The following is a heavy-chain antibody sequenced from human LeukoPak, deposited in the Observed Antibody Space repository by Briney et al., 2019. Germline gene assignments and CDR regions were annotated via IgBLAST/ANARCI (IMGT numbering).Heavy chain of an antibody. V-gene: IGHV3-43*02. D-gene: IGHD3-16*01. CDR2: ISGDGGST. Sequence: GGSLRLSCAASRFTFDDYAMHWVRQAPGKGLEWVSLISGDGGSTYYADSVKGRFTISRDNSKNSLYLQMNSLRTEDTALYYCAGGYYYYYGMDVWGQGTTVTVSS. CDR3: AGGYYYYYGMDV. CDR1: RFTFDDYA. J-gene: IGHJ6*02.